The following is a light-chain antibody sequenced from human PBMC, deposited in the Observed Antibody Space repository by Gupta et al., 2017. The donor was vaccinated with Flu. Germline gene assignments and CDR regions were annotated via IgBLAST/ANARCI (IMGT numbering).Light chain of an antibody. CDR2: EGS. Sequence: VTPGKPASISCNASQCRRGRNGRKFLFWYLQKPGHAPRLLIYEGSNLACGVSERFSGVGFGTDFTLKISRGEGEDVGVYYCRQRKQLPVPFGGGTKVEIE. J-gene: IGKJ4*01. V-gene: IGKV2D-29*01. CDR3: RQRKQLPVP. CDR1: QCRRGRNGRKF.